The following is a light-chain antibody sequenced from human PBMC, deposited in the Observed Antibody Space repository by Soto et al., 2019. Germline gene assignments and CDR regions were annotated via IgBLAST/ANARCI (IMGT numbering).Light chain of an antibody. J-gene: IGKJ1*01. CDR2: GAS. CDR1: QNIRNN. Sequence: DIVFTQSPGTLSLSPGERATLSCRSSQNIRNNLAWYQQKPGQAPRLLIYGASSRATGIPDRFSGSGSGTDFTLTISRLEPEDFAVYYCQQYGSSRWTFGQGTKVDIK. CDR3: QQYGSSRWT. V-gene: IGKV3-20*01.